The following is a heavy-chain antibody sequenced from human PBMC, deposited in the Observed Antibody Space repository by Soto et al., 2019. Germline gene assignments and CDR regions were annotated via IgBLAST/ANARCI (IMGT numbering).Heavy chain of an antibody. V-gene: IGHV5-10-1*01. D-gene: IGHD1-1*01. CDR3: ARDFSTGTWVFYGMDV. CDR1: VYSFTSYW. CDR2: IDPSDSYT. J-gene: IGHJ6*02. Sequence: RGESLKISCKGSVYSFTSYWISWVRQMPGKGLEWMGRIDPSDSYTNYSPSFQGHVTISADKSISTAYLQWSSLKASDTAMYYCARDFSTGTWVFYGMDVWGQGTTVTVSS.